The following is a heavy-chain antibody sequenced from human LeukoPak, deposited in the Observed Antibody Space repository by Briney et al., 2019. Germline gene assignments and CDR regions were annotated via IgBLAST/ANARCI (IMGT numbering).Heavy chain of an antibody. CDR1: GFTFTSDA. CDR2: TVSRGTT. V-gene: IGHV3-23*01. J-gene: IGHJ4*02. D-gene: IGHD1-26*01. CDR3: ATTRFVGSALDY. Sequence: PGGSLRLSCVASGFTFTSDAMNWVRQAPGKGLEWVSSTVSRGTTQYADSVKGRFTISRDNAKNTLYLQMNSLRAEDTAVYYCATTRFVGSALDYWGQGTLVTVSS.